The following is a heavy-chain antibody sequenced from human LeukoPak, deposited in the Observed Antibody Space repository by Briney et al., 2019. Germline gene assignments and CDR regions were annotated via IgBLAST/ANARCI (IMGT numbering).Heavy chain of an antibody. V-gene: IGHV4-30-4*01. CDR1: GGPISSGDYY. D-gene: IGHD6-13*01. CDR3: ARDHIAAGLGY. Sequence: PSQTLSLTCTVSGGPISSGDYYWSWIRQPPGKGLEWIGYIYYSGSTYYSPSLKNRLTILVDTSKSQFSLELSSVTAADTAVYYCARDHIAAGLGYWGQGTLVTVSS. J-gene: IGHJ4*02. CDR2: IYYSGST.